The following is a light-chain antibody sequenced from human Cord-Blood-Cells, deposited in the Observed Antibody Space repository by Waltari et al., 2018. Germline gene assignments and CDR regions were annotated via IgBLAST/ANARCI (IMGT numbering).Light chain of an antibody. V-gene: IGLV2-11*01. Sequence: QSALTQPRSVSGFPGQSVTISCTGTSSDVGGYNYVSWYQQHPGKAPKLMIYDVSKRTSGVPDGFSGSKSGNTASLTISGLQVEDEADYYCCSYAGSYTWVFGGGTKLTVL. CDR3: CSYAGSYTWV. J-gene: IGLJ3*02. CDR1: SSDVGGYNY. CDR2: DVS.